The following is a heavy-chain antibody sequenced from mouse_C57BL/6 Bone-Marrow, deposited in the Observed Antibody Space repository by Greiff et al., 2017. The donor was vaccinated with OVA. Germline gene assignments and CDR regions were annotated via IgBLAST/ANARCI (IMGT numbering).Heavy chain of an antibody. D-gene: IGHD1-1*01. Sequence: QVTLKESGPGILQSSQTLSLTCSFSGFSLSTSGMGVSWIRQPSGKGLEWLAHIYWDDDKRYNPSLKGRLTISKDTSRNQVFLKITSVDTADTATYYCARRADYGSSYVGYFDVWGTGTTVTVSS. CDR3: ARRADYGSSYVGYFDV. V-gene: IGHV8-12*01. CDR2: IYWDDDK. CDR1: GFSLSTSGMG. J-gene: IGHJ1*03.